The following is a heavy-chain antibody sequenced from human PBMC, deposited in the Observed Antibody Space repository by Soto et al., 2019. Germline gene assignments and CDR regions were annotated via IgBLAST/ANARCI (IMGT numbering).Heavy chain of an antibody. V-gene: IGHV1-2*04. D-gene: IGHD2-2*01. J-gene: IGHJ6*01. CDR3: GRGRPAAMDYGMDV. CDR2: INPNSGGT. CDR1: GYTFTGYY. Sequence: ASVKVSCKASGYTFTGYYMHWVRQAPGQGREWMGWINPNSGGTNYAQKLQGWVTMTRDTSISTAYMELSRLRSDDTAVYYCGRGRPAAMDYGMDVWGQGTTVTVSS.